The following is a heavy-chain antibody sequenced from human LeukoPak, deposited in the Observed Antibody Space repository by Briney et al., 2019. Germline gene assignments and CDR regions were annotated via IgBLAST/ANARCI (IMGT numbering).Heavy chain of an antibody. J-gene: IGHJ4*02. D-gene: IGHD2-2*01. CDR2: ISGSGGST. Sequence: GGSLRLSCAASGFTFSSYAMSWVRQAPGKGLEWVSAISGSGGSTYYADSVKGRFTISRDNSKNTLYLQMNSLRAEDTAVYYCAKDNIVVVPAALRYPLYYFDYWGQGTLVTVSS. V-gene: IGHV3-23*01. CDR3: AKDNIVVVPAALRYPLYYFDY. CDR1: GFTFSSYA.